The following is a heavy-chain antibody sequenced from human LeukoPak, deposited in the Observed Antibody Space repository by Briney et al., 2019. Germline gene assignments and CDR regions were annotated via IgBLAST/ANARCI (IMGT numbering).Heavy chain of an antibody. CDR3: ARGTSYYMDV. Sequence: SETLSLTCAVYGGSFSGYYWSWIRQPPGKGLEWIGEINHSGSTNYNPSLKSRVTISVDTSKNQCSLKLSSVTAADTAVYYCARGTSYYMDVWGKGTTVTVSS. CDR2: INHSGST. V-gene: IGHV4-34*01. CDR1: GGSFSGYY. J-gene: IGHJ6*03.